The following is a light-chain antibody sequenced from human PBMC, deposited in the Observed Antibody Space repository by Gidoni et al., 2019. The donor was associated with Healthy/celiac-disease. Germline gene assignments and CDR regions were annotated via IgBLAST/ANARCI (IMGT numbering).Light chain of an antibody. CDR2: AAS. CDR1: QSISSY. Sequence: IQLTQSPSSLSASVGDRVTITCRASQSISSYLNGYQQKPGKAPKLLIYAASSLQSGVPSRFSGSGAGTDFTLTISSLQPEDFATYYCQQSYSTPITFGQXTRLEIK. CDR3: QQSYSTPIT. V-gene: IGKV1-39*01. J-gene: IGKJ5*01.